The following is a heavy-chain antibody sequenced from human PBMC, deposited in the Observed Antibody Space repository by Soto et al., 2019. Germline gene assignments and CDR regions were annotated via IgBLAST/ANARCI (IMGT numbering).Heavy chain of an antibody. D-gene: IGHD2-2*01. CDR1: GGSSSSSRYY. Sequence: QLQLQESGPGLVKPSETLSLSCTVSGGSSSSSRYYWGWIRQPPGKGLEWIGTVYYSGSSYYNPSLKSRVHISVDTSKNQFSLKLSSVTAADTAVYYCARDVVVPVASDAFDIWGQGTMVTVSS. CDR2: VYYSGSS. V-gene: IGHV4-39*02. CDR3: ARDVVVPVASDAFDI. J-gene: IGHJ3*02.